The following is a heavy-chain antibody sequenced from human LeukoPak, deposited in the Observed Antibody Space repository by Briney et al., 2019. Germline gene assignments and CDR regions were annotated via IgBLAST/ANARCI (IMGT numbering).Heavy chain of an antibody. CDR1: GYTFTSYY. D-gene: IGHD2-15*01. CDR3: ARPRECSGGSCYADLNDY. Sequence: GASVRVSCKASGYTFTSYYMHWVRQAPGQGLEWMGIINPSGGSTSYAQKFQGRVTMTRDTSTSTVYMELSSLRSEGTAVYYCARPRECSGGSCYADLNDYWGQGTLVTVSS. CDR2: INPSGGST. J-gene: IGHJ4*02. V-gene: IGHV1-46*01.